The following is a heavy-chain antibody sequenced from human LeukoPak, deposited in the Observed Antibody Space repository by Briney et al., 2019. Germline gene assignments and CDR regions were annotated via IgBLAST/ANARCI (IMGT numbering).Heavy chain of an antibody. CDR1: GGSTSGYY. CDR2: IYYSGGT. V-gene: IGHV4-59*08. D-gene: IGHD3-22*01. Sequence: SETLSLTCTVSGGSTSGYYWSWIRQPPGKGLEWIGYIYYSGGTNYNPSLKSRVTISVDTSKKQFSLRLSSVTAADTAVYYCARRGGDSSGNFDYWGQGTLVTVSS. J-gene: IGHJ4*02. CDR3: ARRGGDSSGNFDY.